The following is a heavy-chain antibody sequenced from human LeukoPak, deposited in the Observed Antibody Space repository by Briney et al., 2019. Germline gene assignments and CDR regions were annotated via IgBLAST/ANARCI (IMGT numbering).Heavy chain of an antibody. D-gene: IGHD6-13*01. CDR1: GGSIIKNDCF. J-gene: IGHJ4*02. CDR3: ARHRREEQLELFDN. CDR2: MSNSGSS. Sequence: SETLSLTCTVSGGSIIKNDCFWGWIRQPPGKGLEWIGSMSNSGSSYYNPSLKSRVAISVDTSKNQFALKLTSVTAADTAVYFCARHRREEQLELFDNWGQGTLATVSS. V-gene: IGHV4-39*01.